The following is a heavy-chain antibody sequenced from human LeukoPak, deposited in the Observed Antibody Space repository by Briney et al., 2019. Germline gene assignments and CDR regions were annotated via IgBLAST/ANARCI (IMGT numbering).Heavy chain of an antibody. CDR1: GFTFDDYA. Sequence: GRSLRLSCAAFGFTFDDYAMHWVRQAPGKGLEWVSGISWNSGSIGYADSVKGRFTISRDNAKNSLYLQMNSLRAEDTALYYCAKDRNYDSSGYFAYWGRGTLVTVSS. D-gene: IGHD3-22*01. V-gene: IGHV3-9*01. CDR2: ISWNSGSI. J-gene: IGHJ4*02. CDR3: AKDRNYDSSGYFAY.